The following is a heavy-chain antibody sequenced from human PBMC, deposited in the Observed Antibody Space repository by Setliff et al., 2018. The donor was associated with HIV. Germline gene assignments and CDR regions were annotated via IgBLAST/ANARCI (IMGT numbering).Heavy chain of an antibody. D-gene: IGHD3-3*01. CDR1: GASISSYY. V-gene: IGHV4-59*01. Sequence: SETLSLTCNVSGASISSYYWSWIRQPPGKGLEWIGYVYHSGTTNYNPSLKSRVTMSVDASKNQFSLILSSVTAADTAVYYCARRSGFFLDYWGQGTLVTVSS. CDR2: VYHSGTT. CDR3: ARRSGFFLDY. J-gene: IGHJ4*02.